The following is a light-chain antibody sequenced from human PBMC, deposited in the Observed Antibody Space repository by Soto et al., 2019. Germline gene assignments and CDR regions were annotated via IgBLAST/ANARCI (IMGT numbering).Light chain of an antibody. J-gene: IGLJ1*01. CDR2: DVT. CDR1: SSDVGGYDY. CDR3: ISYASINTDV. Sequence: QSALTQPASVSGSPGQSITISCTGTSSDVGGYDYVSWYQQHPGKAPKLMIYDVTNRLSGVSNRFSGSKSGNTASLTISGLQAEDEADYYCISYASINTDVFGTGTKLTVL. V-gene: IGLV2-14*01.